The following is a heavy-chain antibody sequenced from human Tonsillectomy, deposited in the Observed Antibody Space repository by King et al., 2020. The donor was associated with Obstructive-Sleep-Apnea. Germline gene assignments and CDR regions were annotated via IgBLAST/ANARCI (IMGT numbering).Heavy chain of an antibody. D-gene: IGHD4-11*01. Sequence: QLVQSGGGVVQPGGALKLSCAASGFTFSTYTMYLVRQAPGKGLEWVALLSYYGGYKFYADSVKGRFTISRANSQNNLSLQMNSLRAEDTALYYCARENYNDYPLVYGMDVWGQGTTVTVSS. J-gene: IGHJ6*02. V-gene: IGHV3-30*04. CDR2: LSYYGGYK. CDR3: ARENYNDYPLVYGMDV. CDR1: GFTFSTYT.